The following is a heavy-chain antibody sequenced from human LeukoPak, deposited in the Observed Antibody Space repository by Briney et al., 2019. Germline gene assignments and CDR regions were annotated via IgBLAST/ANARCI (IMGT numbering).Heavy chain of an antibody. CDR2: INPNSGGT. CDR3: ARVTGAKDY. Sequence: WASVKLSCKASGYTFTAYYMPWVRQAPVQGLEWMGWINPNSGGTNYAQKFQGRVTMTRDTSISTAYMELSRLRSDDTAVYYCARVTGAKDYWGQGTLVTVSS. D-gene: IGHD1-26*01. J-gene: IGHJ4*02. V-gene: IGHV1-2*02. CDR1: GYTFTAYY.